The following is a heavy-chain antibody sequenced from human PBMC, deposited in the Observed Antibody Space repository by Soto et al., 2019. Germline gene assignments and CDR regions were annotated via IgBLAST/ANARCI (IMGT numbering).Heavy chain of an antibody. V-gene: IGHV3-30*18. J-gene: IGHJ4*02. CDR3: AKDQDSVWYKSPAAIDY. D-gene: IGHD6-19*01. CDR2: ISYNGGSP. CDR1: GFTFSTYG. Sequence: QVQLVESGGGVVQPGMSLRLSCVGSGFTFSTYGMHWVRQAPGKGLEWVTVISYNGGSPYYADSVTGRFSISRDNSKKTLYLQMTSLSSEVTAVYYCAKDQDSVWYKSPAAIDYWGQGTLVTVSS.